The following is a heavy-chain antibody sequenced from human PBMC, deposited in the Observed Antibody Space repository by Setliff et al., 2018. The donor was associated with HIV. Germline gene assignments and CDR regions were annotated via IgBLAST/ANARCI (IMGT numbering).Heavy chain of an antibody. CDR2: IYHSGST. CDR1: GGSFSGYY. J-gene: IGHJ5*02. Sequence: PSETLSLTCAVYGGSFSGYYWSWIRQPPGKGLEWIGEIYHSGSTNYNPFFKSRVTISVDTSMNQFSLNLNSVTAADTAVYYCARAGDCTEASCPKARFDPWGPGILVTVSS. V-gene: IGHV4-34*01. CDR3: ARAGDCTEASCPKARFDP. D-gene: IGHD2-8*02.